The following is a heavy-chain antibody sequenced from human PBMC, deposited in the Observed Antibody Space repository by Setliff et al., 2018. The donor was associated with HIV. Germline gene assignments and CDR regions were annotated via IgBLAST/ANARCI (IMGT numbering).Heavy chain of an antibody. J-gene: IGHJ4*02. V-gene: IGHV4-34*01. Sequence: SETLSLTCAVYGGSLSGHYWSWIRQPPGKGLEWIGEINHSGTTNYNPSLKSRVIMSIDTSKNQFSLKLTSVTAADTAVYYCATVIGWNDSTDCWGQGTLVTVSS. CDR1: GGSLSGHY. CDR3: ATVIGWNDSTDC. D-gene: IGHD1-1*01. CDR2: INHSGTT.